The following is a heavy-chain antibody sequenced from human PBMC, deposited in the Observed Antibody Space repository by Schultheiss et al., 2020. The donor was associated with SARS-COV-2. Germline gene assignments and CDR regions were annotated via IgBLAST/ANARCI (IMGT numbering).Heavy chain of an antibody. J-gene: IGHJ3*02. Sequence: GESLKISCAASGFTFSNYAMSWVRQAPGKGLEWVSAISGSGGSTYYADSVQGRFTISRDNSKNTLYLQMNSLRAEDTAVYYCARLNNAFVAFDILGQGTMVTVSS. CDR1: GFTFSNYA. CDR2: ISGSGGST. D-gene: IGHD2-2*01. V-gene: IGHV3-23*01. CDR3: ARLNNAFVAFDI.